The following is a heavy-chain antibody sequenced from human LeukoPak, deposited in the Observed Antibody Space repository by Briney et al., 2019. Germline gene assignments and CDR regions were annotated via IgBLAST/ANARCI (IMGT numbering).Heavy chain of an antibody. V-gene: IGHV1-3*03. D-gene: IGHD1-1*01. Sequence: ASVKVSCKASGYTFTSYAMHWVRQAPGQRLEWMGWINAGNGNTKYSQEFQGRVTITRDTSASTAYMELSSLRSEDMVVYYCARDGWNDVWFDYWGQGTLVTVSS. J-gene: IGHJ4*02. CDR2: INAGNGNT. CDR1: GYTFTSYA. CDR3: ARDGWNDVWFDY.